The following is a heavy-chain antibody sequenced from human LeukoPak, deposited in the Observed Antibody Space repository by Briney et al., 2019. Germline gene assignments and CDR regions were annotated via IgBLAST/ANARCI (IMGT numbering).Heavy chain of an antibody. V-gene: IGHV1-46*01. CDR3: ARDLGGSYPDY. Sequence: GSSVKVSCKASGGTFSSYAISWVRQAPGQGLEWMGIINPSGGSTSYAQKFQGRVTMTRDTSTSTVYMELSSLRSEDTAVYYCARDLGGSYPDYWGQGTLVTVSS. CDR2: INPSGGST. D-gene: IGHD1-26*01. J-gene: IGHJ4*02. CDR1: GGTFSSYA.